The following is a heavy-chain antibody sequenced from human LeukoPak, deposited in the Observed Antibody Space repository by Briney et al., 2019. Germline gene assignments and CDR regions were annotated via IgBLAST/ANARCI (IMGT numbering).Heavy chain of an antibody. V-gene: IGHV4-39*01. D-gene: IGHD6-6*01. CDR3: ASWKAARPNNCFDP. J-gene: IGHJ5*02. CDR1: GGSISSSSYY. Sequence: SETLSLTCTVSGGSISSSSYYWGRLRQPPGKGLEWIGRIYYSGSTYYNPSLKRRITISVDTSKNQFSLKLSSVTAADTAVYYCASWKAARPNNCFDPWGQGTLVTVSS. CDR2: IYYSGST.